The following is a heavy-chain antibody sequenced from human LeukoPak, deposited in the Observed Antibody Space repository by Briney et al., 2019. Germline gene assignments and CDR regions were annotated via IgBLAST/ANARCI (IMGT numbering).Heavy chain of an antibody. CDR1: GGSISSSNW. V-gene: IGHV4-4*02. J-gene: IGHJ4*02. D-gene: IGHD4-17*01. Sequence: SETLSLTCAVSGGSISSSNWWSWVRQPPGKGLEWIGEIYHSGSTNYNPSLKSRVTISVDKSKNQFSLKLSSVTAADTAVYYCARTLYGDSGSYYFDYWGQGTLVTVSS. CDR2: IYHSGST. CDR3: ARTLYGDSGSYYFDY.